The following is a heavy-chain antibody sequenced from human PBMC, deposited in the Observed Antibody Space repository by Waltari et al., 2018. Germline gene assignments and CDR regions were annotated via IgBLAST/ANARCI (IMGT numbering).Heavy chain of an antibody. CDR2: FDPEDGET. CDR1: GYTLTDLS. V-gene: IGHV1-24*01. J-gene: IGHJ1*01. Sequence: QVQLVQSGAEVKKPGASVKVSCKVSGYTLTDLSMHWVRQAPGNGLAWMGGFDPEDGETIYAQKFQGRVTMTEDTSTDTAYMELSSLRSEDTAVYYCATSGHSSSWYTSGRWDFQHWGQGTLVTVSS. CDR3: ATSGHSSSWYTSGRWDFQH. D-gene: IGHD6-13*01.